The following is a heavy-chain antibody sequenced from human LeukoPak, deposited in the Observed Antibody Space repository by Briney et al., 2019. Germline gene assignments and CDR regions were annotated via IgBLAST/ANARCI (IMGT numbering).Heavy chain of an antibody. CDR1: GFTFSSYS. V-gene: IGHV3-21*01. D-gene: IGHD3-10*01. J-gene: IGHJ4*02. Sequence: GGSLRLSCAASGFTFSSYSMNWVRQAPGKGLEWVSSISSSSSYIYYADSVKGRFTISRDNAKNSLYLQMSSLRAEDTAAYYCARGVGITLHPAVDYWGQGTLVSVSS. CDR2: ISSSSSYI. CDR3: ARGVGITLHPAVDY.